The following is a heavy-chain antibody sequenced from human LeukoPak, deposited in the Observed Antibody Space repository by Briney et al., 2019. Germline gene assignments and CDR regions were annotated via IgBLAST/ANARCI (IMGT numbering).Heavy chain of an antibody. CDR1: GGSFSGYY. CDR2: INHSGST. D-gene: IGHD4-17*01. J-gene: IGHJ6*02. Sequence: SETLSLTCAVYGGSFSGYYWSWIRQPPGKGLEWIGEINHSGSTNYNPSLKSRVTISVDTSKNQFSLKLSSVTAADTAVYYCARGDYGDYPPYYYYYGMDVWGQGTTVTVSS. V-gene: IGHV4-34*01. CDR3: ARGDYGDYPPYYYYYGMDV.